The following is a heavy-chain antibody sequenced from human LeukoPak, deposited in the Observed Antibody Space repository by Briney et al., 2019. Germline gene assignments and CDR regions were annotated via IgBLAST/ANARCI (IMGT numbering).Heavy chain of an antibody. D-gene: IGHD2-2*01. Sequence: KSSQTLSLTCTVSGGSISSGGYYWSWIRQHPGKGLEWIGYIYYSGSTYYNPSLKSRVTISVDTSKNQFSLKLSSVTAADTAVYYCAMYCSSTSCYQAVFDPWGQGTLVTVSS. CDR1: GGSISSGGYY. J-gene: IGHJ5*02. CDR2: IYYSGST. CDR3: AMYCSSTSCYQAVFDP. V-gene: IGHV4-31*03.